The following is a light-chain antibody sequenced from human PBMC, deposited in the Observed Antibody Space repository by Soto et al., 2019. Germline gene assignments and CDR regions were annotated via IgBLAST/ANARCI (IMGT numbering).Light chain of an antibody. CDR3: SSHAGTSVI. Sequence: QSALTQPPSASGSPEQSVTISCTGTSSDVGGYNYVSWYQQHPGKAPKLMIYDVTKRPSGVPDRFSGSKSGNTASLTVSGLQAEDEADYYCSSHAGTSVIFGGGTKVTVL. J-gene: IGLJ2*01. V-gene: IGLV2-8*01. CDR1: SSDVGGYNY. CDR2: DVT.